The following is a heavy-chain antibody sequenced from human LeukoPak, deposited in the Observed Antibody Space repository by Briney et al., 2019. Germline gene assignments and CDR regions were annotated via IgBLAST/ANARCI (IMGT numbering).Heavy chain of an antibody. CDR1: GGSISSSSYY. V-gene: IGHV4-39*01. D-gene: IGHD2-2*01. Sequence: SETLSLTCTVSGGSISSSSYYWGWIRQPPGKGLEWIGSIYYSGRTYYNPSLKSRVTISVDTSKNQFSLKLSSVTAADTAVYYCASWGWGDIVVVPAATDAFDIWGQGTMVTVSS. CDR3: ASWGWGDIVVVPAATDAFDI. CDR2: IYYSGRT. J-gene: IGHJ3*02.